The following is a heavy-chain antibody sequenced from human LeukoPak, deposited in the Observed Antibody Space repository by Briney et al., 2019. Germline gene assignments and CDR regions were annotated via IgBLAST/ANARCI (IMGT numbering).Heavy chain of an antibody. CDR3: ARGTGNSWYGGPFDY. CDR2: INHSGST. V-gene: IGHV4-34*01. CDR1: GGSFSGYY. D-gene: IGHD6-13*01. J-gene: IGHJ4*02. Sequence: SETLSLTCGVYGGSFSGYYWSWLRQRPGKGLERIGEINHSGSTNYNPSLKSRVTISVDTSKNQLSLTLSSVTAADTAVYYCARGTGNSWYGGPFDYWGQGILATVSS.